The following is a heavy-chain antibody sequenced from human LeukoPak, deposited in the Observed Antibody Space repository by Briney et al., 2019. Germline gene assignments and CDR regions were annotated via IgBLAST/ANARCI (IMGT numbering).Heavy chain of an antibody. D-gene: IGHD3-22*01. J-gene: IGHJ4*02. Sequence: GGTLGLSCAASGFTFSSYGLSWVRQAPGKGLEWVSAISGSGSSTYYADSVKGRFTISRDNSKNTLYLQMNSLRPDDTALYYCARALADSRGYYLGFDYWGQGTLVTVSS. CDR3: ARALADSRGYYLGFDY. CDR1: GFTFSSYG. CDR2: ISGSGSST. V-gene: IGHV3-23*01.